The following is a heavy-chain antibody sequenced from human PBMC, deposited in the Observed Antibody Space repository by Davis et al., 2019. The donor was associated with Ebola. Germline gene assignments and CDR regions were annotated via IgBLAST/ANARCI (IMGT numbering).Heavy chain of an antibody. Sequence: AASVKVSCKASGYTFTGYYIQWVRRAPGQGLEWMGRINPYNGGTNYAQKFQGRVTMTRDTSASTAYMELRSLRSDDTAVYYCARGPMASIHPSFYYYGLDVWGKGTTVTVSS. V-gene: IGHV1-2*06. CDR3: ARGPMASIHPSFYYYGLDV. CDR2: INPYNGGT. D-gene: IGHD5-18*01. CDR1: GYTFTGYY. J-gene: IGHJ6*04.